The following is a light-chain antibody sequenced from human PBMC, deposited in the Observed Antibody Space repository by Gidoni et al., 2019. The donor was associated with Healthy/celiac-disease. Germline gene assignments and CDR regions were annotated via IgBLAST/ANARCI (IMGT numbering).Light chain of an antibody. Sequence: QSALTQPASVSGSPVQSITISCPGTSSDVGGYNYVPWYQQHPGKAPKLMIYDVSNRPSGVSNRFSGSKSGNTASLTISGLQAEDEADYYCSSYTSSSTLGVFGTGTKVTV. J-gene: IGLJ1*01. CDR3: SSYTSSSTLGV. V-gene: IGLV2-14*03. CDR1: SSDVGGYNY. CDR2: DVS.